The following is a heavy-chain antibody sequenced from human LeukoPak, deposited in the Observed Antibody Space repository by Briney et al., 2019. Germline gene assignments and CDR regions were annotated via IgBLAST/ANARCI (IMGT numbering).Heavy chain of an antibody. J-gene: IGHJ4*02. V-gene: IGHV3-15*01. CDR3: TTDFSHFDFSSGYYSY. Sequence: GGSLRLSCAAPGFGFTNAWMVWVRQAPGKGLEWVGRIKSNIDGGTTDFAAPVKGRFTISRDDLTRTLYLQMNSLKTEDTGVYYCTTDFSHFDFSSGYYSYWGQGSLVTVSS. CDR2: IKSNIDGGTT. D-gene: IGHD3-3*01. CDR1: GFGFTNAW.